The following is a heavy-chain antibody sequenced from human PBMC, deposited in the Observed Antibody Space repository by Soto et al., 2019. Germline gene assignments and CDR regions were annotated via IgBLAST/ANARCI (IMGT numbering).Heavy chain of an antibody. CDR2: ISGSGGST. V-gene: IGHV3-23*01. CDR1: GFTFSSYA. D-gene: IGHD1-7*01. Sequence: GGSLRLSCAASGFTFSSYAMSWVRQAPGKGLEWVSAISGSGGSTYYAESVKGRFTISRDNSKNTLYLQMNSLRAEDTAVYYCAKAPRGNYVQYYYYGMDVWGQGTTVTVSS. J-gene: IGHJ6*02. CDR3: AKAPRGNYVQYYYYGMDV.